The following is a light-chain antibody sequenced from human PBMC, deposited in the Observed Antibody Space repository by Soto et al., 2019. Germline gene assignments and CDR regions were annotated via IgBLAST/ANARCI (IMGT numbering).Light chain of an antibody. CDR1: STNTGNNY. J-gene: IGLJ3*02. CDR2: EDN. CDR3: GTWDSSLSVVM. Sequence: QSVLTQPPSVSAAPGQKVTISCSGSSTNTGNNYVSWYQQLPGTAPTLLIYEDNKRPSGIPDRFSGSKSGTSATLGITGLQTGDEADYYCGTWDSSLSVVMFGGGTQLTVL. V-gene: IGLV1-51*02.